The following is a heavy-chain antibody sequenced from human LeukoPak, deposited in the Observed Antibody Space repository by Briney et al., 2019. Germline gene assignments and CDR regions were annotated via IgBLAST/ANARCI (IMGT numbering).Heavy chain of an antibody. D-gene: IGHD6-19*01. CDR3: GKDGGQYSSGPEFDP. CDR2: IKQDGSEK. J-gene: IGHJ5*02. CDR1: GFTFSSYW. Sequence: GGSLRLSCAASGFTFSSYWMSWVRQAPGKGLEWVANIKQDGSEKYYVDSVKGRFTISRDNAKNSLYLQMNSLRAEDTAVYYCGKDGGQYSSGPEFDPRGQGALVTVSS. V-gene: IGHV3-7*01.